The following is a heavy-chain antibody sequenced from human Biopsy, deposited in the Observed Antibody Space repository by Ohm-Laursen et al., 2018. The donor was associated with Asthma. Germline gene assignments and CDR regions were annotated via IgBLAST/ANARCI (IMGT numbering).Heavy chain of an antibody. CDR1: GGTFNTYV. V-gene: IGHV1-69*13. D-gene: IGHD2-15*01. Sequence: SVKVSCKSLGGTFNTYVIGWVRQAPGQGLEWMGGINSVFGTTTYPQKFQDRVTITADDSTSTVYMELSSLRSEDTAVYYCARKAGSCISRACYSLDFWGQGTLVTASS. CDR3: ARKAGSCISRACYSLDF. J-gene: IGHJ4*02. CDR2: INSVFGTT.